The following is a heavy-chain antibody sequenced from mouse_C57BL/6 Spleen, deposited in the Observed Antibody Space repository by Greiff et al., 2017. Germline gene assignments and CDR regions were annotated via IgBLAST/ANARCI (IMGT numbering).Heavy chain of an antibody. D-gene: IGHD1-1*01. CDR2: IWSGGST. J-gene: IGHJ2*01. CDR3: ARNLDGRVPDYFDY. CDR1: GFSLTSYG. Sequence: VQLVESGPGLVQPSQSLSITCTVSGFSLTSYGVHWVRQSPGKGLEWLGVIWSGGSTDYNAAFISRLSISKDNSKSQVFFKMNSLQADDTAIYYCARNLDGRVPDYFDYWGQGTTLTVSS. V-gene: IGHV2-2*01.